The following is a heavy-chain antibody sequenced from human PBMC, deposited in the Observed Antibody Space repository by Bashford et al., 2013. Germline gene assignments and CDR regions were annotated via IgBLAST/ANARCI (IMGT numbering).Heavy chain of an antibody. V-gene: IGHV3-48*01. D-gene: IGHD3-10*01. CDR3: ARGYGEGFDY. J-gene: IGHJ4*02. CDR2: LVVVRSTI. CDR1: GFTSVAIP. Sequence: GGSLRLSCAASGFTSVAIPWNWSPGSRKGLXGFHTLVVVRSTIYYADSVKGRFTISRDNAKNSLYLQMNSLRAEDTAVYYCARGYGEGFDYWGQGTLVTVSS.